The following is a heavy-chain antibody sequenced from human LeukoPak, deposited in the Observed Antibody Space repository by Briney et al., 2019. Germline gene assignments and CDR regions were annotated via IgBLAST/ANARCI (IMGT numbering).Heavy chain of an antibody. J-gene: IGHJ4*02. Sequence: ATVKVSCKASGYTFTGYYIHWVRQAPGQGLEWMGWINPHSGGTNYAQKFQGGVTMTRDTSITTAYMELSSLRSDDTAVYYCARDVGEYCSSTNCYASHYWGQGTLVTVSS. CDR2: INPHSGGT. CDR3: ARDVGEYCSSTNCYASHY. V-gene: IGHV1-2*02. CDR1: GYTFTGYY. D-gene: IGHD2-2*01.